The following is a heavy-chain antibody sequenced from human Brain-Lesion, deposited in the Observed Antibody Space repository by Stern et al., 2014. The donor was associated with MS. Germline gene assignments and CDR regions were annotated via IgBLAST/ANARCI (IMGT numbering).Heavy chain of an antibody. D-gene: IGHD3-22*01. CDR2: INYRRNP. CDR3: ARAFSDYHDSTPGY. CDR1: YDSISSYY. V-gene: IGHV4-59*01. Sequence: QMQLVQSGPGLVKPSETLSLTCTASYDSISSYYWTWLRQPPGKGLEWIGYINYRRNPNYNPALKSRVTISVDTSKNQFSLKLTSVTAADTAVYYCARAFSDYHDSTPGYWGQGTLVTVSS. J-gene: IGHJ4*02.